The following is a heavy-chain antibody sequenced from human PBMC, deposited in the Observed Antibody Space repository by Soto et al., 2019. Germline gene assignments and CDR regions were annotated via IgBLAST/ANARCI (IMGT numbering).Heavy chain of an antibody. CDR3: ARDVELGLGYYMDV. V-gene: IGHV3-21*01. CDR1: GFTFSSYS. Sequence: GGSLRLSCAASGFTFSSYSMNWVRQAPGKGLEWVSSISSSSSYIYYADSVKGRFTISRDNAKNSLYLQMNSLRAEDTAVYYCARDVELGLGYYMDVWGKGTTVTVSS. D-gene: IGHD6-13*01. J-gene: IGHJ6*03. CDR2: ISSSSSYI.